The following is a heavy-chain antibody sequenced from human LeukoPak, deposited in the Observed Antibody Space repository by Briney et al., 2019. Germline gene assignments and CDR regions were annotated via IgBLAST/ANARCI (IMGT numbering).Heavy chain of an antibody. V-gene: IGHV4-34*01. Sequence: ASETLSLTCAVYGGSFSGYYWSWIRQPPGKGLEWIGEINHSGSTNYNPSLKSRVTISVDTSKNQFSLKLSSVTAADTAVYYCARARIYCSSTSCYLIRDYYYYGMDVWGQGTTVTVSS. CDR3: ARARIYCSSTSCYLIRDYYYYGMDV. J-gene: IGHJ6*02. CDR2: INHSGST. D-gene: IGHD2-2*01. CDR1: GGSFSGYY.